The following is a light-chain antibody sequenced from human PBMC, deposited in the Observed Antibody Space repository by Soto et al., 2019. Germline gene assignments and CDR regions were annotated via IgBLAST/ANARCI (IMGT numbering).Light chain of an antibody. CDR3: SSYTSSSTYG. J-gene: IGLJ1*01. CDR2: EVS. CDR1: SSDDGGYNY. V-gene: IGLV2-14*01. Sequence: QSVLTQPASVSGSPGQSITIPCTGTSSDDGGYNYVSWYQQHPGKAPKLMIYEVSNRPSGVSNRFSGSKSGNTASLTISGLQAEDEADYYCSSYTSSSTYGFGTGTKVTVL.